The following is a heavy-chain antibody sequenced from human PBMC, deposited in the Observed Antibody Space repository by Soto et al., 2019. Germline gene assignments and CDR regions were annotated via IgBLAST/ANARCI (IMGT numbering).Heavy chain of an antibody. CDR1: GFTFSSYS. CDR3: ARVPDYYDSSGYVEGMDV. Sequence: PGGSLRLSCAASGFTFSSYSMNWVRQAPRKGLEWVSSISSSSSYIYYADSVKGRFTISRDNAKNSLYLQMNSLRAEDTAVYYCARVPDYYDSSGYVEGMDVWGQGTTVTVSS. J-gene: IGHJ6*02. D-gene: IGHD3-22*01. CDR2: ISSSSSYI. V-gene: IGHV3-21*01.